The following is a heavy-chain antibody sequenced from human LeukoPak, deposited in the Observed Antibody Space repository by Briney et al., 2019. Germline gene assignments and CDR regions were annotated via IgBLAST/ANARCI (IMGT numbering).Heavy chain of an antibody. V-gene: IGHV4-61*02. CDR1: GYSISSGYY. D-gene: IGHD2-15*01. CDR2: IYTSGST. Sequence: SETLSLTCTVSGYSISSGYYWSWIRQPAGKGLEWIGRIYTSGSTNYNPSLKSRVTISLDTSKNQFSLKLSSVTAADTAVYYCARETRSGGSLLRGNWFDPWGQGTLVTVSS. J-gene: IGHJ5*02. CDR3: ARETRSGGSLLRGNWFDP.